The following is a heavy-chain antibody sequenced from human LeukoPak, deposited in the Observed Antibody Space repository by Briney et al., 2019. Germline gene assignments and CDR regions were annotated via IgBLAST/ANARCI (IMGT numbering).Heavy chain of an antibody. J-gene: IGHJ4*02. CDR1: GGFISSYY. CDR2: VYDSGST. V-gene: IGHV4-59*12. CDR3: ARERWIDYYDSSGPFDY. D-gene: IGHD3-22*01. Sequence: PSETLSLTCTVSGGFISSYYWSWIRQPPGKGLEWIGYVYDSGSTNYNPSLKSRVTISVDTSKNQFSLKLGSVTAADTAVYYCARERWIDYYDSSGPFDYWGQGTLVTVSS.